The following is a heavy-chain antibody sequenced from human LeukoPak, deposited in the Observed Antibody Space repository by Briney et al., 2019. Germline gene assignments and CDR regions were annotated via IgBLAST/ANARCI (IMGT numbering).Heavy chain of an antibody. CDR2: ISGSGGST. J-gene: IGHJ3*02. D-gene: IGHD6-13*01. V-gene: IGHV3-23*01. CDR3: AKGVGSSWHMVSAFDI. Sequence: PGGSLRLSCAASGFTFSSYAMSWVRQAPGKGLEWVSAISGSGGSTYYADSVKGRFTISRDNSKNTLYLQMNSLRAEDTAVYYCAKGVGSSWHMVSAFDIWGQGTMVTVSS. CDR1: GFTFSSYA.